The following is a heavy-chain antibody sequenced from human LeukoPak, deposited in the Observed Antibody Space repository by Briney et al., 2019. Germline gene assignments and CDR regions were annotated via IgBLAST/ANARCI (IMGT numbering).Heavy chain of an antibody. CDR1: GHTFTGYY. CDR2: INPNSGGT. CDR3: AREEEGSGYSLNWFDP. J-gene: IGHJ5*02. V-gene: IGHV1-2*02. Sequence: ASVKVSCKASGHTFTGYYMHWVRQAPGQGLEWMGWINPNSGGTNYAQKFQGRVNMTRDTSISTAYMELSRLRSDDTAVYYCAREEEGSGYSLNWFDPWGQGTLVTVSS. D-gene: IGHD3-22*01.